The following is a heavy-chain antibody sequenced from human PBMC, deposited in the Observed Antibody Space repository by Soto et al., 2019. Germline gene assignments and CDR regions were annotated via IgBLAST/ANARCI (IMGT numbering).Heavy chain of an antibody. CDR1: GYMFTNYG. V-gene: IGHV1-18*01. CDR2: ISPYDGNT. Sequence: ASVKVSCKASGYMFTNYGLSWVRQAPGQGLEWMAWISPYDGNTHYAQKLQGRVAVTTDTSTGTAHMELRSLRFDDTAVYYCARGDPGREGYDYWGPGTLVTVSS. CDR3: ARGDPGREGYDY. J-gene: IGHJ4*02. D-gene: IGHD2-15*01.